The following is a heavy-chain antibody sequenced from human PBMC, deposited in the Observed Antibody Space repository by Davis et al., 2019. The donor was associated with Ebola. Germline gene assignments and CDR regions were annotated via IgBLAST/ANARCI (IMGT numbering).Heavy chain of an antibody. CDR1: GGSISSYY. V-gene: IGHV4-39*01. Sequence: MPSETLSLTCTVSGGSISSYYWGWIRQPPGKGLEWIGSIYYSGSTYYNPSLKSRVTISVDTSKNQFSLKLSSVTAADTAVYYCARATQSGYDLFYYYGMDVWGQGTTVTVSS. CDR2: IYYSGST. D-gene: IGHD5-12*01. CDR3: ARATQSGYDLFYYYGMDV. J-gene: IGHJ6*02.